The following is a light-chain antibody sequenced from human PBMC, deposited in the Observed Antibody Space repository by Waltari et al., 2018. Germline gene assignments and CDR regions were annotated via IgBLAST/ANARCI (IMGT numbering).Light chain of an antibody. V-gene: IGLV2-14*01. CDR2: DVS. CDR1: SSNVGGYNY. Sequence: QSALTQPASVSGSPGQSITISCTGTSSNVGGYNYVSWYQQHPGKVPKLFIFDVSKRPSGVSNLFSGSKSGNTASLTISGLQAEDESDYYCCSFTSRSTWVFGGGTKLTVL. CDR3: CSFTSRSTWV. J-gene: IGLJ3*02.